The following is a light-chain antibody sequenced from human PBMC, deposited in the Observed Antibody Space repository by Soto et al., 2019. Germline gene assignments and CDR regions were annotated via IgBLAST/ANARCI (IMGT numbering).Light chain of an antibody. Sequence: DIQMTQSPSTLSASVGDRVTITCRASQSISNWLAWYQQKPGKAPKLLIYDASSLESGVPSRFGGSGSGTEFTLIISSLQPDDFATYYCQRYNSYWTFGQGTKVEIK. CDR1: QSISNW. CDR3: QRYNSYWT. V-gene: IGKV1-5*01. CDR2: DAS. J-gene: IGKJ1*01.